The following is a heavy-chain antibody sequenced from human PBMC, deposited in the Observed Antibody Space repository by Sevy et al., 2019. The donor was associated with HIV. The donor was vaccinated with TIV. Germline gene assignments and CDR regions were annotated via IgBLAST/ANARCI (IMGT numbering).Heavy chain of an antibody. CDR1: GFTFSSYW. Sequence: GGSLRLSCAASGFTFSSYWMSWVRQAPGKGLEWVANIKQDGSEKYHVDSVKGRFTISRDNAKNSLYLQMNSLRAEDTAVYYCARINVDTAMVEDRGYYFDYWGQGTLVTVSS. CDR3: ARINVDTAMVEDRGYYFDY. J-gene: IGHJ4*02. D-gene: IGHD5-18*01. CDR2: IKQDGSEK. V-gene: IGHV3-7*03.